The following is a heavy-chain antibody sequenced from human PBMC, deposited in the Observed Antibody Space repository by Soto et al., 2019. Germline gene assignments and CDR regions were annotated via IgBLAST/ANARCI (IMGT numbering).Heavy chain of an antibody. CDR3: ARLTTWELLRRGTGKDX. V-gene: IGHV5-10-1*01. D-gene: IGHD1-26*01. CDR1: GYSFTSYW. J-gene: IGHJ4*02. CDR2: IDTSDSYT. Sequence: PGEALKSSWKGSGYSFTSYWISWVRQMPGKGVAWMGRIDTSDSYTNYSPSLQGQVTISAYKSITTAYLQWSSLKGSDTDMYYCARLTTWELLRRGTGKDXWGQGTLGTVS.